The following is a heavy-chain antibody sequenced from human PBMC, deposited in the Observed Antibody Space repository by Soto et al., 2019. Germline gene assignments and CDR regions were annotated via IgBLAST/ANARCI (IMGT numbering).Heavy chain of an antibody. D-gene: IGHD3-3*01. Sequence: PGGSLSLSCAASGFTFSSYWMSWVRQAPGKGLEWVSAISGSGGSKYYADSVKGRFTISRDNSKNTLYLQMNSLRAEDTAVYYCAKDALPIVEWLPGDAFDIWGQGTMVTVSS. CDR1: GFTFSSYW. CDR2: ISGSGGSK. V-gene: IGHV3-23*01. J-gene: IGHJ3*02. CDR3: AKDALPIVEWLPGDAFDI.